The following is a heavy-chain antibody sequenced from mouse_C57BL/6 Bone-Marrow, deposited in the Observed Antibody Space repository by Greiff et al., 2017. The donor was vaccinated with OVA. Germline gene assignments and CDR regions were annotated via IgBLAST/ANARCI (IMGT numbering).Heavy chain of an antibody. CDR1: GFSLTSYA. J-gene: IGHJ2*01. D-gene: IGHD1-1*01. V-gene: IGHV2-9-1*01. CDR2: IWTGGGT. Sequence: VHLVESGPGLVAPSQSLSITCTVSGFSLTSYAISWVRQPPGKGLEWLGVIWTGGGTNYNSALKSRLSISKDNSKSQVFLKMNSLQTDDTFPFTTVVATDYWGQGTTLTVSS. CDR3: VVATDY.